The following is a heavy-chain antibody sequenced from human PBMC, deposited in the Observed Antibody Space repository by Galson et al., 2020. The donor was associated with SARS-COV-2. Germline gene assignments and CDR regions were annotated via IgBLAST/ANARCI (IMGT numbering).Heavy chain of an antibody. CDR1: GGSISSYY. Sequence: ASETLSLTCTVSGGSISSYYWSWIRQPPGKGLEWIGYIYYSGSTNYNPSLKSRVTISVDTSKNQFSLKLSSVTAADTAVYYCARENMVRGGNKQDGLPFYYYYYGMDVWGQGTTVTVSS. CDR3: ARENMVRGGNKQDGLPFYYYYYGMDV. J-gene: IGHJ6*02. V-gene: IGHV4-59*01. D-gene: IGHD3-10*01. CDR2: IYYSGST.